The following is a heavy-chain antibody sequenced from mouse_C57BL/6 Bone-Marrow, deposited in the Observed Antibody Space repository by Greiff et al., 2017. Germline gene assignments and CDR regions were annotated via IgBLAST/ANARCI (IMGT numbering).Heavy chain of an antibody. V-gene: IGHV1-64*01. Sequence: QVQLQQPGAELVKPGASVKLSCKASGYTFTSYWMHWVKQRPGQGLEWIGMIHPNSGSTNYNEKFKSKATLTVDKSSSTAYMQLSSLTSEDSAVYYCARDYYGSRGFAYWGQGTLVTVSA. D-gene: IGHD1-1*01. J-gene: IGHJ3*01. CDR2: IHPNSGST. CDR1: GYTFTSYW. CDR3: ARDYYGSRGFAY.